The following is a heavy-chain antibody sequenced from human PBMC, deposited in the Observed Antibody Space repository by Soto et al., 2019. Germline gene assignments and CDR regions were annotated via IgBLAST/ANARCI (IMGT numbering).Heavy chain of an antibody. CDR1: GGSISNYY. Sequence: SETLSLTCTVSGGSISNYYWSWIRQPPGRGLEWIGHIFYSGSTNYNPALKSRVTISVDTSKSQFSLKLSSVTAADTAVYYCAKYSGYKRGYFRGFDPWGQRTLVTVSS. V-gene: IGHV4-59*03. D-gene: IGHD5-18*01. CDR2: IFYSGST. J-gene: IGHJ5*02. CDR3: AKYSGYKRGYFRGFDP.